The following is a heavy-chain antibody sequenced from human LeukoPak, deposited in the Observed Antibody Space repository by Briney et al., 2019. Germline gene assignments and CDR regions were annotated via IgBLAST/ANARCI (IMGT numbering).Heavy chain of an antibody. CDR1: GFIVSSNY. J-gene: IGHJ2*01. D-gene: IGHD1-26*01. CDR3: AKDRTVGASYWYFDL. CDR2: LYSGGTA. V-gene: IGHV3-53*01. Sequence: PGGSLRLSCVASGFIVSSNYMNWVRQAPGKGLEWISILYSGGTAFYADSVKGRFTISRDSSKNTLFLHMNSLRVEDTAIYYCAKDRTVGASYWYFDLWGRGTLVTVSS.